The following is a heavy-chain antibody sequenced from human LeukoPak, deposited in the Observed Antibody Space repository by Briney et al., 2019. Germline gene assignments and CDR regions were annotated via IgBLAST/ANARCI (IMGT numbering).Heavy chain of an antibody. CDR1: GGSFSGYY. Sequence: PSETLSLTCAVYGGSFSGYYWSWIRQPPGKGLEWIGEINHSGSTNYNPSLKSRVTISVDTSKNQSSLKLSSVTAADTAVYYCARKYSSSRHRRYYGMDVWGQGTTVTVSS. D-gene: IGHD6-13*01. J-gene: IGHJ6*02. CDR2: INHSGST. V-gene: IGHV4-34*01. CDR3: ARKYSSSRHRRYYGMDV.